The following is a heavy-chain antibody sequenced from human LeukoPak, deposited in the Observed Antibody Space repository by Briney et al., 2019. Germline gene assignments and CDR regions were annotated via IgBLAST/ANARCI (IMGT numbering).Heavy chain of an antibody. J-gene: IGHJ4*02. CDR2: ISSSGSTI. V-gene: IGHV3-48*03. CDR3: AAMGVYAIRY. Sequence: PGGSLRLSCAASGFTFSSYEMNWVRQAPGKGLEWVSYISSSGSTIYYADSVKGRFTISRDNAKNSLYLQMNSLRAEDTAVYYCAAMGVYAIRYWGQGTLVTVSS. CDR1: GFTFSSYE. D-gene: IGHD2-8*02.